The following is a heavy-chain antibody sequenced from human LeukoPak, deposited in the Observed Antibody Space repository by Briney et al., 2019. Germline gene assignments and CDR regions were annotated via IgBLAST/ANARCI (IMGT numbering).Heavy chain of an antibody. D-gene: IGHD3-22*01. CDR3: ARGVAAYDSSGYYFTEDYYGMDV. CDR1: GYTFTSYG. J-gene: IGHJ6*02. V-gene: IGHV1-18*01. CDR2: ISAYNGNT. Sequence: ASVKVPCKASGYTFTSYGISWVRQAPGQGLEWMGWISAYNGNTNYAQKLQGRVTMTTDTSTSTAYMELSRLRSDDTAVYYCARGVAAYDSSGYYFTEDYYGMDVWGQGTTVTVSS.